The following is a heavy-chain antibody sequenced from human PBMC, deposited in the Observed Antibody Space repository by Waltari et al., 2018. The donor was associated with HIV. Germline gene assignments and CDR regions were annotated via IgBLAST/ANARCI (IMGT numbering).Heavy chain of an antibody. CDR2: IIPIFGTA. V-gene: IGHV1-69*12. J-gene: IGHJ6*02. Sequence: QVQLVQSGAEVKQPGSSLKVSCKAPGGAFSSYAISGVRLSPGQGLEWMGGIIPIFGTANYAQKFQGRGTITADESTSTAYMELSSLRSEDTAVYYCARAMSSGYSDYYGMDVWGQGTTVTVSS. CDR3: ARAMSSGYSDYYGMDV. D-gene: IGHD3-22*01. CDR1: GGAFSSYA.